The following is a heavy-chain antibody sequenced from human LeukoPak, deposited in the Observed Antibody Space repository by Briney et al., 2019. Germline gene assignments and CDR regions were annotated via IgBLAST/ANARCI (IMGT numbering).Heavy chain of an antibody. CDR3: ARVIAEAGTVS. Sequence: PQTPCHTCTVSGGSVSSGGYYWSWIRQHPGKGLEWIGYIYYSGNTYYNPSLKSRVTISVDTSKNQFSLKLSSVTAADTAVYYCARVIAEAGTVSWGARTLVTVSS. CDR1: GGSVSSGGYY. J-gene: IGHJ4*02. CDR2: IYYSGNT. D-gene: IGHD6-13*01. V-gene: IGHV4-31*03.